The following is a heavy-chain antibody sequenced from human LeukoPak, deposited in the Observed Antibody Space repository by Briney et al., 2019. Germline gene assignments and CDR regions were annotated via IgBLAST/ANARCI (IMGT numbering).Heavy chain of an antibody. CDR2: ISGSGGST. V-gene: IGHV3-23*01. D-gene: IGHD2-15*01. Sequence: GGSLRISCAASGFTFSSYAMSWVRQAPGKGLEWVSAISGSGGSTYYADSVKGRFTISRDNSKNTLYLQMNSLRAEDTAVYYCAKSLGYCSGGSCPPVAFDIWGQGTMVTVSS. CDR1: GFTFSSYA. CDR3: AKSLGYCSGGSCPPVAFDI. J-gene: IGHJ3*02.